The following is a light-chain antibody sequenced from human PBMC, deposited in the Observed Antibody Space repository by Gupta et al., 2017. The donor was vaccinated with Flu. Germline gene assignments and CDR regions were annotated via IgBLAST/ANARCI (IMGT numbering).Light chain of an antibody. CDR3: QQYGSSHPYS. CDR1: QSVSSSY. CDR2: GAS. V-gene: IGKV3-20*01. J-gene: IGKJ2*03. Sequence: EIELTQSPATRALTPWERATLSCRASQSVSSSYLAWYQQQPAQAPRLLIYGASSRATGIPDWFSGSGSGTDFTIPISRLEHEDFAVYYCQQYGSSHPYSFGQGTKLEIK.